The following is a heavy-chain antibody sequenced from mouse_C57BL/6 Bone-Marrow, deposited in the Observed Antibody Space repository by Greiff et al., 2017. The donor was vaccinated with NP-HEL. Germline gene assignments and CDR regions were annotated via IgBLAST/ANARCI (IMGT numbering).Heavy chain of an antibody. J-gene: IGHJ4*01. V-gene: IGHV5-16*01. Sequence: DVQLVESEGGLVQPGSSMKLSCTTSGFTFSDYYMAWVRQVPEKGLDWVANINYDGSSTCYLDSLKSRFIFSIDNAKTILYLQMSSLKSEDTATYYCARDGGLRRRTYAMDYGGQGTSVTVSS. D-gene: IGHD2-4*01. CDR2: INYDGSST. CDR3: ARDGGLRRRTYAMDY. CDR1: GFTFSDYY.